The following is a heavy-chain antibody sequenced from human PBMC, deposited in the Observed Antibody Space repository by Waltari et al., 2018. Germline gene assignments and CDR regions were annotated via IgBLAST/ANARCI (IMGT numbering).Heavy chain of an antibody. CDR2: INSDGRSI. Sequence: EVQLVESGGGLIQPGGSLRLSCAASGSNFSSSWMQWVRQSPGKGRVWVSRINSDGRSISYADSVKGRFTISRDNAKNTLFLQMNSLRAEDTAVYYCARSPFGGSKFDSWGQGTLVTVSS. D-gene: IGHD1-26*01. V-gene: IGHV3-74*01. CDR1: GSNFSSSW. CDR3: ARSPFGGSKFDS. J-gene: IGHJ4*02.